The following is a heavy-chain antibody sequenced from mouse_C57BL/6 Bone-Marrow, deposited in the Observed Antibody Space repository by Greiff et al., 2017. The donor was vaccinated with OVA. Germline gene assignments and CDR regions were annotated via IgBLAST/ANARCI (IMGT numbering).Heavy chain of an antibody. CDR2: IDPETGGT. D-gene: IGHD2-5*01. Sequence: VQLQQSGAELVRPGASVTLSCKASGYTFTDYEMHWVKQTPVHGLEWIGAIDPETGGTAYNQKFKGKAILTADKSSSTAYMELRSLTSEDSAVDYCTRGYSNCYAMDYGGRGTAVTVSS. CDR3: TRGYSNCYAMDY. CDR1: GYTFTDYE. J-gene: IGHJ4*01. V-gene: IGHV1-15*01.